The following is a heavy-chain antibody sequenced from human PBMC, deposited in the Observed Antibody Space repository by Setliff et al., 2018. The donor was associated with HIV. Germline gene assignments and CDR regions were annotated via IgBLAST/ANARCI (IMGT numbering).Heavy chain of an antibody. V-gene: IGHV4-4*08. Sequence: SETLSLTCSVSGISINGYYWSWIRQSPRTRLEWIGYVSSIGNTNYNPSLKSRVTISVDTSKNQFSLQLNSVTAADTAVYYCAGGTFTGVDAFDIWGQGTMVTVSS. CDR1: GISINGYY. D-gene: IGHD1-26*01. CDR3: AGGTFTGVDAFDI. CDR2: VSSIGNT. J-gene: IGHJ3*02.